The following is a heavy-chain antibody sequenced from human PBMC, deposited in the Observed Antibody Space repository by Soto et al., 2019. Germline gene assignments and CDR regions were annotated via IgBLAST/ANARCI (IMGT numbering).Heavy chain of an antibody. CDR3: AAAKLLPFEY. Sequence: GGSLRLSCSTSGFTFSVYKMHWVRQAPGKGLEYVSGISNQGDTTYYADSVKGRFTISRDNSKSTLYFQMSSLRPEDTAVYYCAAAKLLPFEYWGQGTQVTVDS. D-gene: IGHD2-15*01. CDR1: GFTFSVYK. CDR2: ISNQGDTT. J-gene: IGHJ4*02. V-gene: IGHV3-64D*06.